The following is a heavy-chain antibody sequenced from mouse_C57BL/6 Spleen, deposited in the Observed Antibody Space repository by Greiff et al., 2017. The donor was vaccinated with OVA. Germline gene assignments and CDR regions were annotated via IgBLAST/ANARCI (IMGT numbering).Heavy chain of an antibody. J-gene: IGHJ2*01. Sequence: VKLQQSGPELVKPGASVKISCKASGYAFSSSWMNWVKQRPGKGLEWIGRIYPGDGDTNYNGKFKGKATLTADKSSSTAYMQLSSLTSEDSAVYFCARLDGSPFDYWGQGTTLTVSS. CDR1: GYAFSSSW. CDR3: ARLDGSPFDY. CDR2: IYPGDGDT. D-gene: IGHD1-1*01. V-gene: IGHV1-82*01.